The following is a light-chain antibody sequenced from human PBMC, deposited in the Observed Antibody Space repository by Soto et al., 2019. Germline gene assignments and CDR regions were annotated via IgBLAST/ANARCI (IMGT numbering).Light chain of an antibody. V-gene: IGLV3-12*02. CDR1: NIGSKV. Sequence: SYELTQPHSVSVATAQMARITCGGNNIGSKVVNWCQQKPRQDPVLVIYSDTNRPSRIPERFSGSNPGNTATLIIARIEAGDEGDYNCRVWDSSSDHGVFGGGTKLTVL. CDR3: RVWDSSSDHGV. J-gene: IGLJ2*01. CDR2: SDT.